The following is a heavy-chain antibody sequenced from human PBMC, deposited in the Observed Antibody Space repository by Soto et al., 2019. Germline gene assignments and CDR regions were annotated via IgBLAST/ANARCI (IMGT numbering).Heavy chain of an antibody. D-gene: IGHD6-13*01. CDR1: GVSISSHDW. J-gene: IGHJ4*02. CDR2: SHQSGNT. Sequence: QVQLQESGPGLMKPSGTLSLTCAVSGVSISSHDWWTWVRQPPGKGLEWIGESHQSGNTNYNSSLESRVTISVDKSRNQLSLKLTSVTVADTAVYYCATRDSGSLYWGQGTLVTVSS. V-gene: IGHV4-4*02. CDR3: ATRDSGSLY.